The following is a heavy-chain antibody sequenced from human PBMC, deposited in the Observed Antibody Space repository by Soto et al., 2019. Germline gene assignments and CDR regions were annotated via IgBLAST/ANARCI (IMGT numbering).Heavy chain of an antibody. Sequence: GASVKVSCRASGYTFTSYGISCVRQAPGQGLEWMGWISAYNGNTNYAQKLQGRVTMTTDTSTSTAYMELRSLRSDDTAVYYCARVVFHKYSSGWYDDYFDYWGQGTLVTVSS. J-gene: IGHJ4*02. CDR2: ISAYNGNT. CDR1: GYTFTSYG. V-gene: IGHV1-18*01. D-gene: IGHD6-13*01. CDR3: ARVVFHKYSSGWYDDYFDY.